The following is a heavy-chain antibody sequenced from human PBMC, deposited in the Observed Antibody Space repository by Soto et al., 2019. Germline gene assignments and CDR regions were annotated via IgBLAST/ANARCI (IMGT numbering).Heavy chain of an antibody. Sequence: QITLKESGPTLVKPTQTLTLTCTFSGFSLSTSGVGVGWIRQPPGKALEWLALIYWDDDKRYSPSLQSRLTIYKDTSKNQVVLTMPNMDPVDTATYYCAHRLLYGDDDWDDAFDIWGQGTMVTVSS. V-gene: IGHV2-5*02. CDR2: IYWDDDK. CDR3: AHRLLYGDDDWDDAFDI. CDR1: GFSLSTSGVG. D-gene: IGHD4-17*01. J-gene: IGHJ3*02.